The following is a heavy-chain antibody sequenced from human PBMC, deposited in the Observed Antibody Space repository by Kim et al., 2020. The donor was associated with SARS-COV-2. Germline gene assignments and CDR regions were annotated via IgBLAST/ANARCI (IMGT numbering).Heavy chain of an antibody. CDR3: ARPLGDY. CDR1: GGSISSSSYY. J-gene: IGHJ4*02. V-gene: IGHV4-39*01. CDR2: IYYSGST. Sequence: SETLSLTCTVSGGSISSSSYYWGWIRQPPGKGLEWIGSIYYSGSTYYNPSLKSRVTISVDTSKNQFSLKLSSVTAADTAVYYCARPLGDYWGQGTLVTVSS.